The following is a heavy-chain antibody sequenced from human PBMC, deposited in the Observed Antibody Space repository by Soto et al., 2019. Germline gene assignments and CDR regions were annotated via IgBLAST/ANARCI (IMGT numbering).Heavy chain of an antibody. V-gene: IGHV1-3*05. CDR3: AILGTYYFDNSDNYFDF. J-gene: IGHJ4*02. D-gene: IGHD3-22*01. CDR2: INAGNGNT. CDR1: GYTLTRYS. Sequence: QVQLVQSGAEEMKPGASVKVSCKASGYTLTRYSIHWVPQAPGQRLEWMGWINAGNGNTKFSQKFQGRVTITRDTSASTAYMELRGLRSEDTAVYYCAILGTYYFDNSDNYFDFWGQGTLVTVSS.